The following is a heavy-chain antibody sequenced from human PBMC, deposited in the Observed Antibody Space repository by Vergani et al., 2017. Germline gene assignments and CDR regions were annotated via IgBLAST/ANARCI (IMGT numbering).Heavy chain of an antibody. D-gene: IGHD2-15*01. CDR1: GFTFSSYW. CDR3: ARGFGCSGGSCYHRPFDY. CDR2: IKQDGSEK. Sequence: VQLVESGGGLVQPGGSLRLSCAASGFTFSSYWMSWVRQAPGKGLEWVANIKQDGSEKYYVDSVKGRFTISRDNAKNSLYLQMNSLRAEDTAVYYCARGFGCSGGSCYHRPFDYWGQGTLVTVSS. V-gene: IGHV3-7*01. J-gene: IGHJ4*02.